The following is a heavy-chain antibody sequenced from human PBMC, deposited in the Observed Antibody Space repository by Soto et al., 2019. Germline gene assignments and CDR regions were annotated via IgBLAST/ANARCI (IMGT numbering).Heavy chain of an antibody. J-gene: IGHJ6*02. Sequence: QVQLVESGGGVVQPGRSLRLACAASGFTCSNNAMVWVRQSPGKGLEWVAVISYDGSNKYIAESVKGRFTISRDNSKNTLILQMNSLRAEDTAVYYCARGTTTSAFSAMDVWGQGTTVTVSS. CDR1: GFTCSNNA. CDR3: ARGTTTSAFSAMDV. D-gene: IGHD1-1*01. V-gene: IGHV3-30-3*01. CDR2: ISYDGSNK.